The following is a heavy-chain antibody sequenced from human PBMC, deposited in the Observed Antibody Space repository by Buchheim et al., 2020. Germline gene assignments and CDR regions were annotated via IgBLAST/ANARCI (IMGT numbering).Heavy chain of an antibody. Sequence: QITLKESGPMLVKPTQTLTLTCTFSGFSLSTNAVAVGWIRQPPGKALEWLALIYGDDDKRYSPSLRSRLTITKDTSKNKGVLTMTNMDPVDTATYYCAHSAVDTVMVTEYWFDPWGQGTL. CDR1: GFSLSTNAVA. D-gene: IGHD5-18*01. V-gene: IGHV2-5*02. J-gene: IGHJ5*02. CDR2: IYGDDDK. CDR3: AHSAVDTVMVTEYWFDP.